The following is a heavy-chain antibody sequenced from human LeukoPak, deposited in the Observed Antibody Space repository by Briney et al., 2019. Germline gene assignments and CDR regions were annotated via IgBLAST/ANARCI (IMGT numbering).Heavy chain of an antibody. CDR2: IRPSGDNT. CDR1: GFTFSSYD. D-gene: IGHD3-10*02. J-gene: IGHJ6*04. Sequence: GGALRLSCAASGFTFSSYDMAWVRQAPGRGLEWVSSIRPSGDNTYYGDSVKGRFTISRDNAKNSLYLQMNSLRAEDTAVYYCAELGITMIGGVWGKGTTVTISS. CDR3: AELGITMIGGV. V-gene: IGHV3-23*01.